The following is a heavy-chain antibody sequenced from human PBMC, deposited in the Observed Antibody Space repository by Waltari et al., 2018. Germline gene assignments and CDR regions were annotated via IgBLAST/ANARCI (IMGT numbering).Heavy chain of an antibody. CDR2: ISWNSGSI. V-gene: IGHV3-9*01. Sequence: EVQLVESGGGLVQPGRSLRLSCAASGFTFDDYAMHWVRQAPGKGLEWVSGISWNSGSIGYADSVKGRFTISRDNAKNSLYLQMTSLRAEDTALYYWATIAAADNFDYWGQGTLVTVSS. D-gene: IGHD6-13*01. CDR3: ATIAAADNFDY. J-gene: IGHJ4*02. CDR1: GFTFDDYA.